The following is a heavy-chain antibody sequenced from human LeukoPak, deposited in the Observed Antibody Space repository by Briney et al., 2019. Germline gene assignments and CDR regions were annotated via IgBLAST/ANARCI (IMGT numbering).Heavy chain of an antibody. J-gene: IGHJ4*02. D-gene: IGHD3-22*01. CDR3: ARDRLPSYYDSSGYFDY. V-gene: IGHV1-18*01. CDR2: ISAYNGNT. Sequence: ASVKVSCKASGYTFTSYGISWVRQAPGQGLEWMGWISAYNGNTNYAQKLQGRVTMTTDTSTSTAYMELRSLRSDDTAVYYCARDRLPSYYDSSGYFDYRGQGTLVTVSS. CDR1: GYTFTSYG.